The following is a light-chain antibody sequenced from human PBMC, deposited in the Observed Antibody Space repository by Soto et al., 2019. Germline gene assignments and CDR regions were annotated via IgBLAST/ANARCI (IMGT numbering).Light chain of an antibody. CDR3: SSYAGDDNLYV. Sequence: QLVLTQPPSASGSPGQSVTISCTGTSSYVGDYNYVSWYQQHPGKAPKLLIFEVTKRPSGVPDRFSGSKSGNTASLTVSGLQADDEADYFCSSYAGDDNLYVFGTGTKLTVL. V-gene: IGLV2-8*01. CDR1: SSYVGDYNY. CDR2: EVT. J-gene: IGLJ1*01.